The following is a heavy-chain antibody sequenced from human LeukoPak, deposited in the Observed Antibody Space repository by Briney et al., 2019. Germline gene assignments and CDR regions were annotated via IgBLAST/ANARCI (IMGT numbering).Heavy chain of an antibody. CDR1: GFTFSSYS. CDR3: ARDDENGYNSLDY. Sequence: GGSLRLSCAASGFTFSSYSMHWVRQAPGKGLECVAVISNDGGSKYYADSMKGCFTISRDNSKNTLYLQMNSLRADDTAVFYCARDDENGYNSLDYWGQGTLVTVSS. CDR2: ISNDGGSK. D-gene: IGHD5-12*01. V-gene: IGHV3-30-3*01. J-gene: IGHJ4*02.